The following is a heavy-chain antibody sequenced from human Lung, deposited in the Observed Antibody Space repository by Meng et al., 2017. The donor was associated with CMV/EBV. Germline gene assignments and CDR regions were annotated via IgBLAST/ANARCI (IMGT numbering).Heavy chain of an antibody. CDR2: IKQDGSEK. J-gene: IGHJ4*02. Sequence: GGSLRLSCAASGFTFSSYWMNWVRQAPGKGLEWVANIKQDGSEKYYVDSVKGRFTISRDNAKNSLYLQMNSLRVEDTAVYYSARDTSGGSYHFDYWGQGTLVTVSS. V-gene: IGHV3-7*03. CDR3: ARDTSGGSYHFDY. CDR1: GFTFSSYW. D-gene: IGHD1-26*01.